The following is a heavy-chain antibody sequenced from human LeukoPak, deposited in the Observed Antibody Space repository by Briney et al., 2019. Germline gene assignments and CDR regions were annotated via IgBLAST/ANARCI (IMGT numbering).Heavy chain of an antibody. CDR1: GGSFSGYY. CDR3: ARGRYNYYGSGSLRRTTWFDY. Sequence: SETLSLTCAVYGGSFSGYYWSWIRQPPGKGLEWIGEINHSGSTNYNPSLKSRVTISVDTSKNQFSLKLSSVTAADTALYYCARGRYNYYGSGSLRRTTWFDYWGQGTLVTVSS. V-gene: IGHV4-34*01. D-gene: IGHD3-10*01. J-gene: IGHJ4*02. CDR2: INHSGST.